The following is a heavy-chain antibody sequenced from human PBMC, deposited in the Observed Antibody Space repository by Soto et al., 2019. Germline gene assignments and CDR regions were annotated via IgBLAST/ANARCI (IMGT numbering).Heavy chain of an antibody. CDR2: INHSGST. CDR1: GGSFSGYY. CDR3: ARGQGYCSGGSCYSAFDI. V-gene: IGHV4-34*01. Sequence: SETLSLTCAVYGGSFSGYYWSWIRQPPGKGLEWIGEINHSGSTNYNPSLKSRVTISVDTSKNQSSLKLSSVTAADTAVYYCARGQGYCSGGSCYSAFDIWGQGTMVTVSS. J-gene: IGHJ3*02. D-gene: IGHD2-15*01.